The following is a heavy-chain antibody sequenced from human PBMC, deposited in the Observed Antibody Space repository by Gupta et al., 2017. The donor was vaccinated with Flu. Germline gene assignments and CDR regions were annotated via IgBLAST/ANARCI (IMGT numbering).Heavy chain of an antibody. CDR1: GFTFSSYG. CDR3: AKDLGGLWSACGY. CDR2: ISYDGSNK. J-gene: IGHJ4*02. D-gene: IGHD5-18*01. V-gene: IGHV3-30*18. Sequence: QVQLVESGGGVVQPGRSLRLSCAASGFTFSSYGMHWVRQAPGKGLEWVAVISYDGSNKYYADSVKGRFTISRDNSKNTLYLQMNSLRAEDTAVYYCAKDLGGLWSACGYWGQGTLVTVSS.